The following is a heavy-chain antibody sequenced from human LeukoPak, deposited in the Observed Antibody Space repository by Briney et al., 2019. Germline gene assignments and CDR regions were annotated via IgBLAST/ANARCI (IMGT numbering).Heavy chain of an antibody. CDR2: ISGSGGST. CDR1: GFTFSSYA. J-gene: IGHJ4*02. D-gene: IGHD4-17*01. V-gene: IGHV3-23*01. Sequence: RGSLRLSCAASGFTFSSYAMSWVRQAPGKWLEWVSTISGSGGSTYYADSVKGRFTISRDNSKNTLYLKMNSLRAEDTAVYYCAKSNDYGDYVAFDYWGQGTLVTVSS. CDR3: AKSNDYGDYVAFDY.